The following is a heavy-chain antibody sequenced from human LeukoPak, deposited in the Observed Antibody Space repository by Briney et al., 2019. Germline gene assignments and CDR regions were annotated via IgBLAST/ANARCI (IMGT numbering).Heavy chain of an antibody. D-gene: IGHD5-12*01. CDR3: ARDRSPTTAGTLDS. CDR1: GGSFGSDG. CDR2: IIVFFGTA. V-gene: IGHV1-69*06. Sequence: GASVKVSCKASGGSFGSDGVAWVRQAPGQGLEWMGRIIVFFGTAKCAQKFQGRVTITADTSTNTAYMELSHLRFEDTAVYFCARDRSPTTAGTLDSWGQGTLVTVSS. J-gene: IGHJ4*02.